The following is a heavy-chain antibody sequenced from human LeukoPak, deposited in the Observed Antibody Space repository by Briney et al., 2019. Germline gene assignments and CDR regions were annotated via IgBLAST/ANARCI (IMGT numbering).Heavy chain of an antibody. CDR1: GFTFSSYG. V-gene: IGHV3-30*02. CDR2: TRYDGSNK. CDR3: AGSSSGWYGEIWFDP. J-gene: IGHJ5*02. Sequence: PGGSLRLSCAASGFTFSSYGMHWVRQAPGKGLEWVAFTRYDGSNKYYADSVKGRFTISRDNSKNTLYLQMNSLRAEDTAVYYCAGSSSGWYGEIWFDPWGQGTLVTVSS. D-gene: IGHD6-19*01.